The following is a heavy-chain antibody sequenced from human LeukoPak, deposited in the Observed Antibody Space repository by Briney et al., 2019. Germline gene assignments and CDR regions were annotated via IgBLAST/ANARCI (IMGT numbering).Heavy chain of an antibody. J-gene: IGHJ5*02. D-gene: IGHD2-2*01. Sequence: PSETLSLTCTVSGYSISSGYYWGWIRQPPGKGLEWIGSIYHSGSTYYNPSLKSRVTISVDTSKNQFSLKLSSVTAADTAVYYCARDGDLCSSTSCYVLGTNWFDPWGQGTLVTVSS. CDR3: ARDGDLCSSTSCYVLGTNWFDP. CDR2: IYHSGST. CDR1: GYSISSGYY. V-gene: IGHV4-38-2*02.